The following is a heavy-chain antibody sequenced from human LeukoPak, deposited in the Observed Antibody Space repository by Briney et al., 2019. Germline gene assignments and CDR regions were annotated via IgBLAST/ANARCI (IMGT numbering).Heavy chain of an antibody. V-gene: IGHV3-74*01. Sequence: AGGSLRLSCAASGFTFSSYAMSWVRQAPGKGLVWVSRINIDGSSTNYADSVKGRFTISRDNAKNTVYLQMKSLRVEDAAVYYCAPLRGYCSNGVCLFDYWGQGTLVTVSS. J-gene: IGHJ4*02. CDR3: APLRGYCSNGVCLFDY. CDR2: INIDGSST. CDR1: GFTFSSYA. D-gene: IGHD2-8*01.